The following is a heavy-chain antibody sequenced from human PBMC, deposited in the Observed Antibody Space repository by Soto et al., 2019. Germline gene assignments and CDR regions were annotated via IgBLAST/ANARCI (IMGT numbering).Heavy chain of an antibody. V-gene: IGHV1-18*01. Sequence: QVQLVQSGAEVKKPGASVKVSCKASGYTFTSYGISWVRQAPGQGLEWMGWISAYNGNTNYAQKLQGRVTMTTDTSTSTAYRELRSLRSDDTAVYYCARLGGTVTTLGWFDPWGQGTLVTVSS. D-gene: IGHD4-17*01. CDR3: ARLGGTVTTLGWFDP. CDR1: GYTFTSYG. J-gene: IGHJ5*02. CDR2: ISAYNGNT.